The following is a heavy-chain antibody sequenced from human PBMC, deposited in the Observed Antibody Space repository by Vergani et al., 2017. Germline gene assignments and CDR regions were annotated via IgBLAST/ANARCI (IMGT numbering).Heavy chain of an antibody. V-gene: IGHV1-69-2*01. D-gene: IGHD2-21*01. CDR1: GYTFTDYY. J-gene: IGHJ4*02. CDR2: FDPEDGET. Sequence: EVQLVQSGAEVKKPGATVKISCKVSGYTFTDYYMHWVQQAPGKGLEWMGGFDPEDGETIYAQKFQGRVTMTEDTSTDTAYMELSSLRSEDTAVYYCATDIQQEGDYWGQGTLVTVSS. CDR3: ATDIQQEGDY.